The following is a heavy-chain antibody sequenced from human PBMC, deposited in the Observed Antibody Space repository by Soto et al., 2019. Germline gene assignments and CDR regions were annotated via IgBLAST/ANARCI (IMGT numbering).Heavy chain of an antibody. V-gene: IGHV1-18*01. Sequence: GASVKVSCKASGYAFTSYGISWVRQAPGQGLEWMGWISAYNANTNYAQKLQGRVTMTTDTSTSTAYMELRSLKSDDTAVYYCARADSSSWSYWFDPWGQGTLVTSPQ. J-gene: IGHJ5*02. D-gene: IGHD6-13*01. CDR1: GYAFTSYG. CDR2: ISAYNANT. CDR3: ARADSSSWSYWFDP.